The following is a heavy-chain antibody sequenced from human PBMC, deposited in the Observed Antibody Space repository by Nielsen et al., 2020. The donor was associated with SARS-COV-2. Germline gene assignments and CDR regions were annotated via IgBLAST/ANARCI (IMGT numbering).Heavy chain of an antibody. Sequence: GSLRLSCTVSGGSISSYYWSWIRQPPGKGLEWIGYIYYSGSTNYNPSLKSRVTISVDTSKNQFSLKLSSVTAADTAVYYCARDPRISFGELRFDPWGQGTLVTVSS. D-gene: IGHD3-10*01. CDR2: IYYSGST. CDR3: ARDPRISFGELRFDP. V-gene: IGHV4-59*01. CDR1: GGSISSYY. J-gene: IGHJ5*02.